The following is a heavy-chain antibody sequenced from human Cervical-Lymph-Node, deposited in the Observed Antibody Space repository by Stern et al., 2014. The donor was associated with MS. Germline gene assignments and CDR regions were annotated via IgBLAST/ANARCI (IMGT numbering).Heavy chain of an antibody. CDR3: ARTRWGASGRHAARFDH. CDR2: VDWDDDT. D-gene: IGHD1-26*01. J-gene: IGHJ3*01. V-gene: IGHV2-70*01. Sequence: ESGPALVRPTQTLTLTCSFSGFSLTTDGMCVSWIRQPPGKALQWLALVDWDDDTYYDTSLRTRLTISKDTSKNQVVLTMTNMDPVDTATYFCARTRWGASGRHAARFDHWGQGTMVTVSS. CDR1: GFSLTTDGMC.